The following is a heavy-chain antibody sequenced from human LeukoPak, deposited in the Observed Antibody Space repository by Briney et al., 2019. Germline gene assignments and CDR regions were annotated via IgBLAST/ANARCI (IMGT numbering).Heavy chain of an antibody. CDR2: INPNSGGT. D-gene: IGHD3-22*01. CDR3: ARETYYYDSSGYYRLAGWFDP. CDR1: GYTFTGYY. J-gene: IGHJ5*02. Sequence: VSVKVSCKASGYTFTGYYMHWVRQAPGQGLEWLGWINPNSGGTNYAQKFQGRVTMTRDTSISTAYMELSRLRSDDTAVYYCARETYYYDSSGYYRLAGWFDPWGQGTLVTVSS. V-gene: IGHV1-2*02.